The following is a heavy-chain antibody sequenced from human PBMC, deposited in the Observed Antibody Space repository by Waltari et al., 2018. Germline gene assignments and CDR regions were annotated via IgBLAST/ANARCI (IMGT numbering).Heavy chain of an antibody. CDR1: GFTFSSYG. CDR3: AKVTYYDFWSGYPEGGYFDY. V-gene: IGHV3-30*18. D-gene: IGHD3-3*01. CDR2: ISYDGSNK. Sequence: QVQLVESGGGVVQPGRSLRLSCAASGFTFSSYGMHWVRQAPGKGLEWVAVISYDGSNKYYADSVKGRFTISRDNSKNTLYLQMNSLRAEDTAVYYCAKVTYYDFWSGYPEGGYFDYWGQGTLVTVSS. J-gene: IGHJ4*02.